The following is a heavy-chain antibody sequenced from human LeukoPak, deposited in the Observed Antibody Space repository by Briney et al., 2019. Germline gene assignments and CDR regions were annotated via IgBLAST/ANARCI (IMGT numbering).Heavy chain of an antibody. CDR3: ARGGYYYDSSGLEV. CDR1: GGSFSGCY. CDR2: INHSGST. D-gene: IGHD3-22*01. J-gene: IGHJ6*02. V-gene: IGHV4-34*01. Sequence: SETLSLTCAVYGGSFSGCYWSWIRQPPGKGLEWIGEINHSGSTNYNPSLKSRVTISVDTSKNQFSLKLSSVTAADTAVHYCARGGYYYDSSGLEVWGQGTTVTVSS.